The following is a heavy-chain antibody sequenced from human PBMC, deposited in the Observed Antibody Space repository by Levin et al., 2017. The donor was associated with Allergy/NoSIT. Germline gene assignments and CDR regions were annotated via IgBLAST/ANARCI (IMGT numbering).Heavy chain of an antibody. J-gene: IGHJ3*02. V-gene: IGHV3-30-3*01. D-gene: IGHD3-10*01. CDR3: AREWVLNDAFDI. CDR2: ISYDGSNK. CDR1: GFTFSSYA. Sequence: RGESLKISCAASGFTFSSYAMHWVRQAPGKGLEWVAVISYDGSNKYYADSVKGRFTISRDNSKNTLYLQMNSLRAEDTAVYYCAREWVLNDAFDIWGQGTMVTVSS.